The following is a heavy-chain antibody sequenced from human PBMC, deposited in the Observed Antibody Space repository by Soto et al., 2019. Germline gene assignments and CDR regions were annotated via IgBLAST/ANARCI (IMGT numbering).Heavy chain of an antibody. Sequence: SSETLSLTCTVSGVSISNYYWNWIRQPPGKRLEWIGYIHNSGSTKYNPSLKSRVTISVDTSRNQFSLQLKSLTATDTAVYYCVRGFYDNAGYPDPFDSWGRGTLVTVSS. D-gene: IGHD3-22*01. CDR3: VRGFYDNAGYPDPFDS. V-gene: IGHV4-59*01. J-gene: IGHJ4*02. CDR1: GVSISNYY. CDR2: IHNSGST.